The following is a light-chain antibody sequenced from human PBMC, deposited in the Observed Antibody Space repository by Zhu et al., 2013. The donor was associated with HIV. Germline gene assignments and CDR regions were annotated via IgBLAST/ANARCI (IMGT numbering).Light chain of an antibody. CDR3: QHYGIYPWT. CDR1: RSISTW. V-gene: IGKV1-5*03. J-gene: IGKJ1*01. CDR2: EAS. Sequence: DIQMTQSPSTLSASIGDTVTITCRASRSISTWLAWYQQKPGKAPKLLIYEASTLESGVPSRFSGSGSGTDFTLTVSSLQPDDFATYFCQHYGIYPWTFGQGTKVEIK.